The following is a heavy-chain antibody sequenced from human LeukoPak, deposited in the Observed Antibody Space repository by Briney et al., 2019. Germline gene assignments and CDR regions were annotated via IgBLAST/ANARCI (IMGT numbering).Heavy chain of an antibody. Sequence: ASVNVSCKPSGYTFTSYGISWVRQAPGQGLESMGWISAYNGNTNYAQKLQGRVTMTTDTSTSTAYMELRSLGSDDTAVYYCVITFEGVIVRRLEFDYWGQGTLVTVSS. CDR3: VITFEGVIVRRLEFDY. V-gene: IGHV1-18*01. CDR1: GYTFTSYG. CDR2: ISAYNGNT. D-gene: IGHD3-16*02. J-gene: IGHJ4*02.